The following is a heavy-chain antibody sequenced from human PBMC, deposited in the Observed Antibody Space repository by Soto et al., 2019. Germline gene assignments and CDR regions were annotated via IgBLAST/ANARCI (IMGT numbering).Heavy chain of an antibody. CDR2: IYYSGST. J-gene: IGHJ6*02. V-gene: IGHV4-30-4*01. Sequence: QVQLQESGPGLVKPSQTLSLTCTVSGGSISSGDYYWSWIRQPPGKGLEWIGYIYYSGSTYYNPSLKSRVTISVDTSKNQFSLKLSSVTAADTAVYYCAREQLELSYYYYGMDVWGQGTTVTVSS. CDR3: AREQLELSYYYYGMDV. CDR1: GGSISSGDYY. D-gene: IGHD1-1*01.